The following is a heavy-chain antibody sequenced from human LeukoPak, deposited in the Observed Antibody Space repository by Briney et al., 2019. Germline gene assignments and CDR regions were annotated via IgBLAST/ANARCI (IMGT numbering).Heavy chain of an antibody. CDR3: ARAGYYYYGMDV. V-gene: IGHV4-34*01. J-gene: IGHJ6*02. CDR2: VNHSGST. CDR1: GGSFSGYY. Sequence: SETLSLTCAVYGGSFSGYYWSWIRQPPGKGLEWIGEVNHSGSTNYNPSLKSRVTISVDTSKNQFSLKLSSVTAADTAVYYCARAGYYYYGMDVWGQGTTVTVSS.